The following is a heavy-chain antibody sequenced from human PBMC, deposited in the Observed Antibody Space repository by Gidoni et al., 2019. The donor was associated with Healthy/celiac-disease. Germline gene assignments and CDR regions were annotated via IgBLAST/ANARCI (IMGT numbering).Heavy chain of an antibody. J-gene: IGHJ6*04. Sequence: QVQLVEPGGAVVPPGRSLRLSCAAAGFTFSSYGMHWVRQAPGKGLGWVAVIWYDGSDKDYVDSVQGRFTISRDNSKNTLYLQMNSLRAEDTAVYYCARDRLYYSYYMDVWGKGTTVTVSS. V-gene: IGHV3-33*01. CDR2: IWYDGSDK. CDR1: GFTFSSYG. D-gene: IGHD3-16*01. CDR3: ARDRLYYSYYMDV.